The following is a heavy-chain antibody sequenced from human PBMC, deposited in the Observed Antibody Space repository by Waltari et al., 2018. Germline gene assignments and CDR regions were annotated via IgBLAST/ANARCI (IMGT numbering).Heavy chain of an antibody. D-gene: IGHD5-12*01. CDR3: ARGGYSGYDGWFDP. Sequence: QVQLQEPCPGLVTPSETLTLTCTFSGGSISSYDGSWIRQPPGKGLEWIGYLYYSGSTNYNPSLKSRVTISVDTSKNQCSLKLNSVTAADTAVYYCARGGYSGYDGWFDPWGQGTLVTVSS. CDR2: LYYSGST. V-gene: IGHV4-59*01. J-gene: IGHJ5*02. CDR1: GGSISSYD.